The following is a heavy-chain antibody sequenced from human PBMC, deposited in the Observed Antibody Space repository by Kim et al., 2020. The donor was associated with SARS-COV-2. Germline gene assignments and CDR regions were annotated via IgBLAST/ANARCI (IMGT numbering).Heavy chain of an antibody. Sequence: GESLKISCKGSGYSFTSYWIGWVRQMPGKGLEWMGIIYPGDSDTRYSPSFQGQVTISADKSISTAYLQWSSLKASDTAMYYCARLYYYDSSGYYPGRNAFDIWGQGTMVTVSS. CDR3: ARLYYYDSSGYYPGRNAFDI. V-gene: IGHV5-51*01. CDR2: IYPGDSDT. D-gene: IGHD3-22*01. CDR1: GYSFTSYW. J-gene: IGHJ3*02.